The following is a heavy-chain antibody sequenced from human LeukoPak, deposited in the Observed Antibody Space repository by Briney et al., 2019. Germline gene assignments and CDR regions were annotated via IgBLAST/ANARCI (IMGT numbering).Heavy chain of an antibody. CDR1: GFTFSSYW. CDR2: IKQDGSEK. Sequence: GGSLRLSCAASGFTFSSYWMSWVRQAPGKGLECVANIKQDGSEKYYVDSVKGRFTNSRDNAKNSMYLQMNRLRAEDTAVYYCATLPSSRGVIKRFDYWGQGTLVTVSS. D-gene: IGHD3-10*01. CDR3: ATLPSSRGVIKRFDY. J-gene: IGHJ4*02. V-gene: IGHV3-7*03.